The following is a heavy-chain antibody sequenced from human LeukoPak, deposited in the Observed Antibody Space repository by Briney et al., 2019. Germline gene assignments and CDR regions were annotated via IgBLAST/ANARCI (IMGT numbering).Heavy chain of an antibody. CDR3: TKEVAAGGPPDY. V-gene: IGHV3-30*18. CDR2: ISNDGRRQ. D-gene: IGHD6-13*01. CDR1: GFTFSSFG. J-gene: IGHJ4*02. Sequence: QPGRSLRLSCAASGFTFSSFGMHWVRQAPGKGPEWVTVISNDGRRQYYADSVKGRFTISRDNSKNTLYLQMNSLRGEDTAIYYCTKEVAAGGPPDYWGQGTLVTVSS.